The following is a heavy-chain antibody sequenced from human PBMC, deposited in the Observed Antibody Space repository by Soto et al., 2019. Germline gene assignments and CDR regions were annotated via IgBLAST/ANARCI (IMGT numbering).Heavy chain of an antibody. V-gene: IGHV4-31*03. J-gene: IGHJ4*02. Sequence: SETLSLTCTVSGGSISSGGYYWSWIRQHPGKGLEWIGYIYYSGSTYYNPSLKSRVTISVDTSKNQFSLKLSSVTAADTAVYYCARTRDHRFDYWGQGTLVTVSS. CDR3: ARTRDHRFDY. CDR2: IYYSGST. D-gene: IGHD2-21*02. CDR1: GGSISSGGYY.